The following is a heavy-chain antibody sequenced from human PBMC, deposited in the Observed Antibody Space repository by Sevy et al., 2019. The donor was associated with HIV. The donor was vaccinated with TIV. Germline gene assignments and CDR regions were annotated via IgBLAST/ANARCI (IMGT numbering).Heavy chain of an antibody. CDR2: ISSSSSYI. Sequence: GGSLRLSCAASGFTFSSYSMNWVRQAPGKGLEWVSSISSSSSYIYYADSVKGRFTISRDNAKNSLYLQMNSLRAEDTAVYYGARDSAYSQRYYYDGMDVWGQGTTVTVSS. J-gene: IGHJ6*02. CDR3: ARDSAYSQRYYYDGMDV. V-gene: IGHV3-21*01. D-gene: IGHD4-4*01. CDR1: GFTFSSYS.